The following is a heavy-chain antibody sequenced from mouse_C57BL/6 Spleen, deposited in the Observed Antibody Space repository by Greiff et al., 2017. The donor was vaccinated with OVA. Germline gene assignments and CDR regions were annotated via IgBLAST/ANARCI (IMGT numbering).Heavy chain of an antibody. J-gene: IGHJ4*01. V-gene: IGHV1-64*01. CDR3: ARTYDGSSADAMDY. CDR1: GYTFTSYW. D-gene: IGHD1-1*01. Sequence: QVQLQQPGAGLVKPGASVKLSCKASGYTFTSYWMHWVKQRPGQGLEWIGMIHPNSGSTNYNEKFKSKATLTVDKSSSTAYMQRSSLTSEDSAVYDCARTYDGSSADAMDYWGQGTSVTVSS. CDR2: IHPNSGST.